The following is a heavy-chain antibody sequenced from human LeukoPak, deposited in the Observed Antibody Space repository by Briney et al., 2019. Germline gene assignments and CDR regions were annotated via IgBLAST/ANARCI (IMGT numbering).Heavy chain of an antibody. J-gene: IGHJ4*02. CDR1: GGSISSSSYF. CDR3: ARTGPYGGIDY. V-gene: IGHV4-39*07. Sequence: SETLSLTCSVSGGSISSSSYFWGWIRQPPGKGLEWIASVHYSGSTYYNPSLKSRVTISVDTSKNQFSLKLSSVTAADTAVYYCARTGPYGGIDYWGQGTLVTVSS. D-gene: IGHD4-23*01. CDR2: VHYSGST.